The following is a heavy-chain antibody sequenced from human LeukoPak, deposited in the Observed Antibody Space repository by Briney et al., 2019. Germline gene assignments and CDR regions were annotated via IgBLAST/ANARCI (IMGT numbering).Heavy chain of an antibody. D-gene: IGHD2-21*01. CDR1: GFTFSSYE. V-gene: IGHV3-48*03. CDR2: ISSSGSTI. Sequence: PGGSLRLSCAASGFTFSSYEMNWVRQAPGKGLEWVSYISSSGSTIYYADSVKGRFTISRDNAKNSLFLQMNSLRAEDTAVYYCARDRLLEDRDFYSYHYMDVWGKGTTVTVSS. J-gene: IGHJ6*04. CDR3: ARDRLLEDRDFYSYHYMDV.